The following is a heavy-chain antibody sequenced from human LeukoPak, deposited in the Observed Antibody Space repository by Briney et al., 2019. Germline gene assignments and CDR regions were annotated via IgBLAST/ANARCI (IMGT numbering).Heavy chain of an antibody. CDR3: VRDLSMDV. CDR2: IWYDGSDK. Sequence: GGSLRLSCAASGFTFSSYGMHWGRQAPGKGLEWVAVIWYDGSDKYFADSVRGRFTISRDNSKNTLHLQMISLRAEDTAIYYCVRDLSMDVWGQGTTVTVSS. V-gene: IGHV3-33*01. CDR1: GFTFSSYG. J-gene: IGHJ6*02.